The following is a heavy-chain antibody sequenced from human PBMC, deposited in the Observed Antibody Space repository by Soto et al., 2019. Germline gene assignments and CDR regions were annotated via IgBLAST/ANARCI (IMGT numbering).Heavy chain of an antibody. CDR3: ARVDSNSRGGVWFDP. V-gene: IGHV1-46*01. J-gene: IGHJ5*02. CDR2: INPGGGST. D-gene: IGHD4-4*01. CDR1: GYTFTSCY. Sequence: ASVKVSCKASGYTFTSCYMHWVRQAPGQGLEWMGIINPGGGSTSYAQKFQGRVTMTRDTSTSTVYMELSSLRSEDTAVYYCARVDSNSRGGVWFDPWGQGTLVTVSS.